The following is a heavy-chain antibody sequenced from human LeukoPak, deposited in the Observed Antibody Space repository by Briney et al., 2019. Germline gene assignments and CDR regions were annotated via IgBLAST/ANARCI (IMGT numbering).Heavy chain of an antibody. Sequence: SETLSLTCTVSGGSISSSSYYWGWIRQPPGKGLEWIGSIYYSGSTYYNSSLKSRVTISVDTSKNQFSLKLSSVTAADTAVYYCAREVGGRFDYWGQGTLVTVSS. CDR1: GGSISSSSYY. CDR3: AREVGGRFDY. J-gene: IGHJ4*02. CDR2: IYYSGST. D-gene: IGHD3-16*01. V-gene: IGHV4-39*02.